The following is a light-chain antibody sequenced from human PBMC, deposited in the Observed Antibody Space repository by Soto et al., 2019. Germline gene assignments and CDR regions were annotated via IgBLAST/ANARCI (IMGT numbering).Light chain of an antibody. V-gene: IGKV3-11*01. J-gene: IGKJ1*01. CDR2: DAS. CDR3: QQRSNWPPTWT. CDR1: QSVSSY. Sequence: EIVLTQSPATVPLSPGERATLSSRASQSVSSYFAWYQQKPGQAPRLLIYDASNRATGIPARFSGSGSGTDFTLTVSSLEPEDFAVYYCQQRSNWPPTWTFGQGTKVDIK.